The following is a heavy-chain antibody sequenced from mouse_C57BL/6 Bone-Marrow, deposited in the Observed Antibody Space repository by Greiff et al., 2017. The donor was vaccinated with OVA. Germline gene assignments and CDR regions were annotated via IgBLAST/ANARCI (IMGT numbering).Heavy chain of an antibody. CDR1: GYTFTNYW. Sequence: QVQLKQSGAELVRPGTSVKMSCKASGYTFTNYWIGWAKQRPGHGLEWIGDIYPGGGYTNYNEKFKGKATLTADKSSSTAYMQFSSLTSEDSAIYYCARWLPGYFDGWGTGTTVTVSS. D-gene: IGHD2-2*01. V-gene: IGHV1-63*01. CDR2: IYPGGGYT. CDR3: ARWLPGYFDG. J-gene: IGHJ1*03.